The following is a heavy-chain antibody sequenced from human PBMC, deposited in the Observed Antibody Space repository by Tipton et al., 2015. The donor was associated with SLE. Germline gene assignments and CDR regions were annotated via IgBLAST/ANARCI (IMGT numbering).Heavy chain of an antibody. J-gene: IGHJ5*02. Sequence: TLSLTCTVSGGSISSGPYHWSWIRQPAGKGLEWIGRIYSSGSTNYNPSLKSRVTISVDTSKNQFSLNLNSVTAADTAVYYCARLIHDYGFWSGSQYWFDPWGPGTLVNVSS. V-gene: IGHV4-61*02. D-gene: IGHD3-3*01. CDR2: IYSSGST. CDR3: ARLIHDYGFWSGSQYWFDP. CDR1: GGSISSGPYH.